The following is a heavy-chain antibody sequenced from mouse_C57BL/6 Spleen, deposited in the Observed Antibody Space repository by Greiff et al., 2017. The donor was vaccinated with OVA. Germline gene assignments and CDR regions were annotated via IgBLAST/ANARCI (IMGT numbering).Heavy chain of an antibody. CDR2: IDPSDSYT. CDR3: ARIYYYGSSYDWYFDV. V-gene: IGHV1-69*01. J-gene: IGHJ1*03. Sequence: VQLQQPGAELVMPGASVKLSCKASGYTFTSYWMHWVKQRPGQGLEWIGEIDPSDSYTNYNQKFKGKSTLTVDKSSSTAYMQLSSLTSEDSAVYYCARIYYYGSSYDWYFDVWGTGTTVTVSS. D-gene: IGHD1-1*01. CDR1: GYTFTSYW.